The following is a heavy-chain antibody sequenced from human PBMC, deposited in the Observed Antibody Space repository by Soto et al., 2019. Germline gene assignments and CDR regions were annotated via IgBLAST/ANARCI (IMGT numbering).Heavy chain of an antibody. CDR2: IYYSGST. Sequence: SETLSLTCTVSGCSISSYYWSWIRQPPGKGLEWIGYIYYSGSTNYNPSLKSRVTLSVDTSKNQFSLKLSSVTAADTAVYYCARKISVYYYYMDVWGKGTTVTVSS. CDR3: ARKISVYYYYMDV. CDR1: GCSISSYY. V-gene: IGHV4-59*08. J-gene: IGHJ6*03.